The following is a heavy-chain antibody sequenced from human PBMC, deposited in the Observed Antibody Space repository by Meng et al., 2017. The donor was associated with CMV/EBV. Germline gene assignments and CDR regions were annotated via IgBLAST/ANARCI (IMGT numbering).Heavy chain of an antibody. Sequence: QVQLQESGPGLVKPSETLSPTCAVSGGSISSYDWRWIRQPPGKGLEWIGYIYYSGSTNYNPSLKSRVTISVDTSKNQFSLKLSSVTAADTAVYYCARLHPLSYCTNGVCSGPWFDPWGQGTLVTVSS. J-gene: IGHJ5*02. CDR3: ARLHPLSYCTNGVCSGPWFDP. D-gene: IGHD2-8*01. CDR2: IYYSGST. V-gene: IGHV4-59*01. CDR1: GGSISSYD.